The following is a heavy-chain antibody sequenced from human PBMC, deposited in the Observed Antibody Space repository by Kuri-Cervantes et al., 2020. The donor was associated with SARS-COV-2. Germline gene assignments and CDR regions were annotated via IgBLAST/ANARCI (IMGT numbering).Heavy chain of an antibody. J-gene: IGHJ4*02. CDR1: GYTFTGYY. CDR2: INPNSGGT. CDR3: ARDTQWELPLDY. V-gene: IGHV1-2*02. D-gene: IGHD1-26*01. Sequence: ASVKVSCKASGYTFTGYYMHWVRQAPGQGLEWMGWINPNSGGTNYAQKFQGRVTMTRDTSISTAYMELSSLRSDDTAVYYCARDTQWELPLDYWGQGTLVTVSS.